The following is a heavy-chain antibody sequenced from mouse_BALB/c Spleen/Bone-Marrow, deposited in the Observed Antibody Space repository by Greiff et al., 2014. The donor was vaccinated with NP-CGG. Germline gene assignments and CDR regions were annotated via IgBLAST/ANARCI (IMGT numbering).Heavy chain of an antibody. CDR3: TIPTARACFDY. J-gene: IGHJ2*01. Sequence: VHLVESGAELVKPGASVKMSCKASGYTFTSYWMHWVKQRPGQGLEWIGVIDPSDSYTSYNQKFKGKATLTVDTSSSTAYMQLSSLTSEDPAVYYCTIPTARACFDYWGQGTTLTVSS. CDR1: GYTFTSYW. CDR2: IDPSDSYT. D-gene: IGHD3-2*01. V-gene: IGHV1S127*01.